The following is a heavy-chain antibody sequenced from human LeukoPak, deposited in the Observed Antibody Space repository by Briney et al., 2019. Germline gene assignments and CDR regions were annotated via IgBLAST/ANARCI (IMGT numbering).Heavy chain of an antibody. D-gene: IGHD3-22*01. Sequence: SETLSLTCTVSGGSISSYYWSWIRQPPGKGLEWIGYIYYSGSTNYNPSLKSRVTISVDTSKNQLSLKLSSVTAADTAVYYCARTPAEEGHYDSSGYVDYWGQGTLVTVSS. J-gene: IGHJ4*02. CDR1: GGSISSYY. CDR2: IYYSGST. V-gene: IGHV4-59*01. CDR3: ARTPAEEGHYDSSGYVDY.